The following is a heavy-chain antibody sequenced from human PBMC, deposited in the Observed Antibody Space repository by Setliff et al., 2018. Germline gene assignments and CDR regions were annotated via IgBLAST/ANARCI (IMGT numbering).Heavy chain of an antibody. J-gene: IGHJ4*02. CDR3: AGGRGWRFDD. CDR2: IKGKTDGLTT. CDR1: GFTFSNAW. V-gene: IGHV3-15*07. D-gene: IGHD6-19*01. Sequence: GGSLRLSCAASGFTFSNAWMNWVRQAPGKGLEWVGRIKGKTDGLTTDYAAPVKGRLTISRDNAKNSLYLQMNSLRGEDTAVYYCAGGRGWRFDDWGQGTLVTVSS.